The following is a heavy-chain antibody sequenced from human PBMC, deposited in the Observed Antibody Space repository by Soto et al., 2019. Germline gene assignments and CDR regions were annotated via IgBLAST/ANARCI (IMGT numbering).Heavy chain of an antibody. V-gene: IGHV1-69*13. CDR3: ARATYYYDSSGYYYLTEGWFDP. Sequence: SVKVSCKASGGTFSSYAISWVRQAPGQGLEWMGGIIPIFGTANYAQKFQGRVTITADESTSTAYMELSSLRSEDTAVYYCARATYYYDSSGYYYLTEGWFDPWGQGTLVTVSS. D-gene: IGHD3-22*01. CDR1: GGTFSSYA. J-gene: IGHJ5*02. CDR2: IIPIFGTA.